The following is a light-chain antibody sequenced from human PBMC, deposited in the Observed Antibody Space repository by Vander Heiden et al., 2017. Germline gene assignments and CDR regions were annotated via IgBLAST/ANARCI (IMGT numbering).Light chain of an antibody. CDR3: RQSLQTPQT. Sequence: IVMTQSPPSLPVTPGEPASISCRSSQSLLHSNGYNYLDWYLQKPGQAPQLLIYLGSNRASGVPDRFSGSGSGTDFTLKISRVEAEDVGVYYCRQSLQTPQTFGQGTKVEIK. CDR1: QSLLHSNGYNY. CDR2: LGS. V-gene: IGKV2-28*01. J-gene: IGKJ1*01.